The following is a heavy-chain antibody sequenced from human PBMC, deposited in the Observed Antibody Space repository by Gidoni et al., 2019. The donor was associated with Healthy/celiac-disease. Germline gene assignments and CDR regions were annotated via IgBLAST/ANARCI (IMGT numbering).Heavy chain of an antibody. D-gene: IGHD3-22*01. CDR1: GFTFTDYY. CDR3: ARSLPTYYYDSSGYDAFDI. V-gene: IGHV3-11*01. J-gene: IGHJ3*02. CDR2: ISSSGITI. Sequence: QVQLVESGGGLVKPGGSLILSCAASGFTFTDYYMSWIRQAPGKGLEWVSYISSSGITIYYADSVKGRFTISRDNAKNSLYLQMNSLRAEDTAVYYCARSLPTYYYDSSGYDAFDIWGQGTMVTVSS.